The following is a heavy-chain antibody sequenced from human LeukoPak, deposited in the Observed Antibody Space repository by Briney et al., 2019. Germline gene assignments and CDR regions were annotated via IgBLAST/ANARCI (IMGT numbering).Heavy chain of an antibody. J-gene: IGHJ4*02. CDR1: GFTFSNSA. V-gene: IGHV3-23*01. CDR2: ISGSGGST. Sequence: GESLRLSCAASGFTFSNSAMSWVRQAPGKGLEWVSTISGSGGSTYYADSVKGRFTISRDNSKSTLYLQINSLRAEDTAVYYCAKSGYNRFDYWGQGTLVTVSS. CDR3: AKSGYNRFDY. D-gene: IGHD5-24*01.